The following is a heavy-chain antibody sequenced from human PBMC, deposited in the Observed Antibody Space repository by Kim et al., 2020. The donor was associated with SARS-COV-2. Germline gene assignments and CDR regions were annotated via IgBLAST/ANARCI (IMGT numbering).Heavy chain of an antibody. CDR1: GGSISSYY. J-gene: IGHJ4*02. V-gene: IGHV4-59*08. CDR2: IYYSGST. CDR3: AASGYSYGYDY. Sequence: SETLSLTCTVSGGSISSYYWSWIRQPPGKGLEWIGYIYYSGSTNYNPSLKSRVTISVDTSKNQFSLKLSSVTAADTAVYYCAASGYSYGYDYWGQGTLVTVSS. D-gene: IGHD5-18*01.